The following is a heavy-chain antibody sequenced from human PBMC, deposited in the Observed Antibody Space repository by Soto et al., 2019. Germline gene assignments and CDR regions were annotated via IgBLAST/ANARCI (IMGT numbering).Heavy chain of an antibody. Sequence: EVHLVESGGGLVQPGGSLRLSCAASGFTFSDYWMSWVRQAPGKGLEWVANINQDASASNYAGSVKGRFTISRENARDSLYLQMNRLRDEDTAVYYCARVGYYGDRHCDCWGQGPLVTVSS. CDR1: GFTFSDYW. CDR2: INQDASAS. V-gene: IGHV3-7*01. D-gene: IGHD4-17*01. CDR3: ARVGYYGDRHCDC. J-gene: IGHJ4*02.